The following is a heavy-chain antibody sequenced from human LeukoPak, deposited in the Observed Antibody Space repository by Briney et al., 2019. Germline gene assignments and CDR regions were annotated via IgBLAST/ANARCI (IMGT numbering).Heavy chain of an antibody. CDR3: ATIVGVKRHIPYAFDI. V-gene: IGHV1-24*01. J-gene: IGHJ3*02. CDR2: FDPEDGET. D-gene: IGHD1-26*01. CDR1: GYTLTELS. Sequence: ASVKVSCKVSGYTLTELSMHWVRQAPGKGLEWMGGFDPEDGETIYAQKFQGRVTMTEDTSTDTAYMELSSLRSEDTAVYYCATIVGVKRHIPYAFDIWGQGTMVTVPS.